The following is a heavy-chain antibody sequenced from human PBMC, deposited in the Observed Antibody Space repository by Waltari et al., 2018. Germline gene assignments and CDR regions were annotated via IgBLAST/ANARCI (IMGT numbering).Heavy chain of an antibody. Sequence: QVQLQESGPGLVKPSETLSLTCTVSGGSISSHYWSWIRQPPGKGLEWIGYIDYSGSTNYNTSLKSRVTISVDTSKNQFSLKLSSVTAADTAVYYCARVENYYYDSSGYYFDYWGQGTLVNVSS. CDR3: ARVENYYYDSSGYYFDY. CDR1: GGSISSHY. V-gene: IGHV4-59*11. J-gene: IGHJ4*02. D-gene: IGHD3-22*01. CDR2: IDYSGST.